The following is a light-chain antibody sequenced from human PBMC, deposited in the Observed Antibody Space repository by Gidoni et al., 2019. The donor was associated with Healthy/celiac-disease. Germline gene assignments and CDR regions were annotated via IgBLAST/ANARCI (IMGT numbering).Light chain of an antibody. V-gene: IGKV3-11*01. J-gene: IGKJ1*01. CDR3: QQRINWSWT. CDR2: DAS. CDR1: PSVSSY. Sequence: EIVLTQSPATLSLSPGERATLSCRASPSVSSYFAWYQQKPGRAPRLLIYDASNRATGIPAMFSGSGSGTDFTLTISSLEPEDFAVYYCQQRINWSWTFXQXTKVEIK.